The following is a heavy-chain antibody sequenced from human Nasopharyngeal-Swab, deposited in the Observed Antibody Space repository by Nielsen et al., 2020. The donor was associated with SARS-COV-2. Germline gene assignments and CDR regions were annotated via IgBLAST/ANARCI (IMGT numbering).Heavy chain of an antibody. CDR1: GGSISSYY. V-gene: IGHV4-59*01. Sequence: SETLSLTCTVSGGSISSYYWSWIRQPPGKGQEGIGYIYYSGSTNYNPSLKSRVTISVDTSKNQFSLKLSSVTAADTAVYYCARDVGYSSGWYGNYYYYMDVWGKGTTVTVSS. CDR3: ARDVGYSSGWYGNYYYYMDV. CDR2: IYYSGST. D-gene: IGHD6-19*01. J-gene: IGHJ6*03.